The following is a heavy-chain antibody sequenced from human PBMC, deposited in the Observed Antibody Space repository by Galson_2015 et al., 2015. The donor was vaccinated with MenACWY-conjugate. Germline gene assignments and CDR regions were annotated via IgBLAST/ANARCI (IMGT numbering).Heavy chain of an antibody. CDR3: AERQWLVT. V-gene: IGHV3-48*01. CDR2: ISNGGRRI. D-gene: IGHD6-19*01. CDR1: GFDFSSNS. Sequence: SLRLSCAASGFDFSSNSMTWVRQAPGKGLEWISYISNGGRRIYYADSVKGRFTISRDNAKNALYLQMNSLRAEDTAVYYCAERQWLVTLGQGTLVTVSS. J-gene: IGHJ5*02.